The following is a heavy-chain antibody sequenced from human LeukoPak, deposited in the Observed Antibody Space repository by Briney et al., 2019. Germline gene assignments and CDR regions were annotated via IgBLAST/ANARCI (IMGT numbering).Heavy chain of an antibody. Sequence: SVKVSCKASGGTFSSYVISWVRQAPGQGLEWMGRIIPILGIANYAQKFQGRVTITADKSTSTAYMELSSLRSEDTAVYYCASGPSDVVVPAAHFDYWGQGTLVTVSS. D-gene: IGHD2-2*01. CDR1: GGTFSSYV. J-gene: IGHJ4*02. V-gene: IGHV1-69*04. CDR2: IIPILGIA. CDR3: ASGPSDVVVPAAHFDY.